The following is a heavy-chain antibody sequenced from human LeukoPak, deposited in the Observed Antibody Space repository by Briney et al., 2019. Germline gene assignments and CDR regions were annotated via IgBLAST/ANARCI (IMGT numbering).Heavy chain of an antibody. J-gene: IGHJ4*02. CDR2: ISGSGGST. Sequence: QTGGSLRLSCAASGFTFSSYAMSWVRQAPGKGLEWVSAISGSGGSTYYADSVKGRFTISRDNSKNTLYLQMNSLRAEDTAVYYCAKYYYGSGSYYYYFDYWGQGTLVTVSS. V-gene: IGHV3-23*01. CDR3: AKYYYGSGSYYYYFDY. CDR1: GFTFSSYA. D-gene: IGHD3-10*01.